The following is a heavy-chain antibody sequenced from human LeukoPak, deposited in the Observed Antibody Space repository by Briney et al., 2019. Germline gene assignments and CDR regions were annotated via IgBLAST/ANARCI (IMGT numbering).Heavy chain of an antibody. V-gene: IGHV3-30*02. CDR1: GFTFSSYG. J-gene: IGHJ4*02. CDR3: AVARYDILTGYLDHDY. CDR2: IRYDGSNK. Sequence: GGSLRLSCAASGFTFSSYGMHWVRQAPGKGLEWVAFIRYDGSNKYYADSVKGRFTISRDNSKNTLYLQMNSLRAEDTAVYYCAVARYDILTGYLDHDYWGQGTLVTVSS. D-gene: IGHD3-9*01.